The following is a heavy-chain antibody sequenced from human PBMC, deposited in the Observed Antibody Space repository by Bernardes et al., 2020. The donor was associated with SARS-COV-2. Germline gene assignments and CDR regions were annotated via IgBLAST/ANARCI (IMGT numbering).Heavy chain of an antibody. J-gene: IGHJ6*02. CDR3: FGVVAAAGSYYGMDV. Sequence: GGSLRLSCAASGFTFDDYAMHWVRQAPGKGLEWVSGISWNSGSIGYADSVKGRFTISRDNAKNSLYLQMNSLRAEDTALYYCFGVVAAAGSYYGMDVWGQGTTVTVSS. CDR1: GFTFDDYA. D-gene: IGHD6-13*01. V-gene: IGHV3-9*01. CDR2: ISWNSGSI.